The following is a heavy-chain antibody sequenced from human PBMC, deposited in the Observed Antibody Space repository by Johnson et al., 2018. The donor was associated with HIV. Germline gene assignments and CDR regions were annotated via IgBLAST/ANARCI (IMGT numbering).Heavy chain of an antibody. V-gene: IGHV3-13*01. J-gene: IGHJ3*02. CDR1: GFTVSSNY. CDR2: IGTAGDT. Sequence: VQLVESGGGLVQPGGSLRLSCAASGFTVSSNYLSWVRQATGKGLEWVSSIGTAGDTFYPGSVKGRFAISKQNAKNSLYLQMNGLRAEDTALYYCARVMDYYDSSCETRRMVMSAFDIWGQGTMVTVSS. CDR3: ARVMDYYDSSCETRRMVMSAFDI. D-gene: IGHD3-22*01.